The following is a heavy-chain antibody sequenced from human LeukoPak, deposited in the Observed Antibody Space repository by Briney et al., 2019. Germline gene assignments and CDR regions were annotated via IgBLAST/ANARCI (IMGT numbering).Heavy chain of an antibody. CDR3: ARGKVIIMITFGGASIDY. D-gene: IGHD3-16*01. Sequence: ASVTVSCKASGYTFTGYYMHWVRQAPGQGLEWMGWINPNSGGTNYAQKFQGRVTMTRDTSISTAYMELSRLRSDDTAVYYCARGKVIIMITFGGASIDYWGQGTLVTVSS. CDR1: GYTFTGYY. J-gene: IGHJ4*02. CDR2: INPNSGGT. V-gene: IGHV1-2*02.